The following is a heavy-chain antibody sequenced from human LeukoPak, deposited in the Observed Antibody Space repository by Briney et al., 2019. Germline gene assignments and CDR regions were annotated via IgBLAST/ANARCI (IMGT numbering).Heavy chain of an antibody. J-gene: IGHJ3*02. CDR2: IKQDGSEK. Sequence: GGSLRLSCAASGFTFSSYWMSWVRQAPGKGLEWVANIKQDGSEKYYVDSVTGRFTISRDNAKNSLYLQMNSLRAEDTAVYYCARAFAYSSGWYEVASGAFDIWGQGTMVTVSS. V-gene: IGHV3-7*01. CDR1: GFTFSSYW. CDR3: ARAFAYSSGWYEVASGAFDI. D-gene: IGHD6-19*01.